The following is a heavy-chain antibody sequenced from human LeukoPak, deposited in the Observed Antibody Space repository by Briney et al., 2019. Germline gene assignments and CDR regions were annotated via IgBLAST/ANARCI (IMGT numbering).Heavy chain of an antibody. J-gene: IGHJ5*02. Sequence: SETLSLTCTVSGGSISSSSYYWGWTRQPSGKGLEWIGSMYYSGTTYYNPSLKSRVTISVDTSKNQFSLKLSSVTAADTAVYYCARHRYRSGSDWIDPWGQGTLVTVSS. CDR1: GGSISSSSYY. V-gene: IGHV4-39*01. D-gene: IGHD1-26*01. CDR2: MYYSGTT. CDR3: ARHRYRSGSDWIDP.